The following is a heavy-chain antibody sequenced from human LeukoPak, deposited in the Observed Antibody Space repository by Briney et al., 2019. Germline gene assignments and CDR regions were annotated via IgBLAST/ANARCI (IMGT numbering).Heavy chain of an antibody. V-gene: IGHV1-46*01. D-gene: IGHD3-3*01. CDR2: INPSGGST. J-gene: IGHJ6*03. CDR1: GYIFTNYY. CDR3: ARDTIFYYMDV. Sequence: GASVKVSCKASGYIFTNYYMHWVRQAPGQGLEWMAIINPSGGSTKYAQKFQGRVTLTRDTSTSTVYMEMSSLRFEDTAVYYCARDTIFYYMDVWGKGTTVTVSS.